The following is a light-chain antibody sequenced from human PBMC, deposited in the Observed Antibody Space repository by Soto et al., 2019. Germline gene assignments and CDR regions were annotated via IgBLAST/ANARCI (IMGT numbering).Light chain of an antibody. Sequence: QSALTHPPSASGSPGQSVTISCTGTSSDVGGYNYVSWYQQYPGKAPKLMIYDVSKRPSGVPDRFSGSKSGNTASLAVSGLQAEDEADYYCSSYAGSKNLVFGGGTKLTVL. CDR1: SSDVGGYNY. CDR3: SSYAGSKNLV. V-gene: IGLV2-8*01. CDR2: DVS. J-gene: IGLJ2*01.